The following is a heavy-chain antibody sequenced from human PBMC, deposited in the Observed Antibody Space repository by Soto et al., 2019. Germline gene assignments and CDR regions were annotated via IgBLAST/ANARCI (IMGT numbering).Heavy chain of an antibody. D-gene: IGHD6-6*01. CDR1: GGSISSGDYY. CDR3: ARGWRKLVPNWFDP. CDR2: IYYSGST. J-gene: IGHJ5*02. Sequence: SETLSLTCTVSGGSISSGDYYWSWIRQPPGKGLEWIGYIYYSGSTNYNPSLKSRVTISVDTSKNQFSLKLSSVTAADTAVYYCARGWRKLVPNWFDPWGQGTLVTVSS. V-gene: IGHV4-61*08.